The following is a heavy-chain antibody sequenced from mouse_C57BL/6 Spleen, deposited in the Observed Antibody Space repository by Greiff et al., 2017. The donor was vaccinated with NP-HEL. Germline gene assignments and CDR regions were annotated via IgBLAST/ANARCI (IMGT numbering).Heavy chain of an antibody. CDR1: GFNIKDYY. J-gene: IGHJ3*01. D-gene: IGHD3-2*02. CDR3: ASPDSSGPFAY. V-gene: IGHV14-2*01. CDR2: IDPEDGET. Sequence: VHVKQSGAELVKPGASVKLSCTASGFNIKDYYMHWVKQRTEQGLEWIGRIDPEDGETKYAPKFQGKATITADTSSNTAYLQRSSLTSEDTAVYYWASPDSSGPFAYWGQGTLVTVSA.